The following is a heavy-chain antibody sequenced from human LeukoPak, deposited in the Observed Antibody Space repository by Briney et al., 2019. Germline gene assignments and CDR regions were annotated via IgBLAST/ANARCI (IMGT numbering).Heavy chain of an antibody. Sequence: GESLKISFKDSGYSFTSYWIGWVRQMPGKGLEWMGVIYPHDSDTRYSPSFQGQVTISADKSISTAYLQWSSLRASDTAIYYCARHGSSSWAYDIWGQGTMVTVTS. CDR3: ARHGSSSWAYDI. CDR1: GYSFTSYW. J-gene: IGHJ3*02. V-gene: IGHV5-51*01. CDR2: IYPHDSDT. D-gene: IGHD6-6*01.